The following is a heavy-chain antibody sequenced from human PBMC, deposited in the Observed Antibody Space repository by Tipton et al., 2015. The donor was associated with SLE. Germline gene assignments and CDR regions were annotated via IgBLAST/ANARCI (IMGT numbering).Heavy chain of an antibody. CDR1: GDSINSGSYY. D-gene: IGHD3-10*01. CDR2: IYYSVIT. V-gene: IGHV4-31*03. J-gene: IGHJ3*01. CDR3: ARGTGAFDV. Sequence: TLSLTCSVSGDSINSGSYYWTWIRQYPGKGLEWIGYIYYSVITDYNPSLRSRVNISVDTSKNQFFLNLSSVTAADTAVYFCARGTGAFDVWGQGTMVTVSS.